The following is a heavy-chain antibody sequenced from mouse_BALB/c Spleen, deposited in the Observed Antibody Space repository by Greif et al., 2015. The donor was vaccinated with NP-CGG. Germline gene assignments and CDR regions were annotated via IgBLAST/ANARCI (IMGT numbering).Heavy chain of an antibody. CDR3: ARRGDYDGFDY. CDR1: GYTFTSYW. J-gene: IGHJ2*01. D-gene: IGHD2-4*01. Sequence: VQLQQSGAELAKPGASVKMSCKASGYTFTSYWMHWVKQRPGQGLERIGYINPSTGYTEYNQKFKDKATLTADKSSSTAYMQLSSLTSEDSAVYYCARRGDYDGFDYWGQGTTLTVSS. CDR2: INPSTGYT. V-gene: IGHV1-7*01.